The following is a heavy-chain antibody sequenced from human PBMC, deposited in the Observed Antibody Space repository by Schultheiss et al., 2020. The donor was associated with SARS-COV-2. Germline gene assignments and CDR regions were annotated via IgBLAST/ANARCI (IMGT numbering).Heavy chain of an antibody. V-gene: IGHV4-61*08. J-gene: IGHJ6*02. CDR1: GGSISSGGYY. CDR2: IYYSGST. D-gene: IGHD5-18*01. CDR3: ARRWGGAMGPSLIYGMDV. Sequence: SETLSLTCTVSGGSISSGGYYWSWIRQHPGKGLEWIGYIYYSGSTNYNPSLKSRVTISVDTSKNQFSLKLSSVTAADTAVYYCARRWGGAMGPSLIYGMDVWGQGTTVTVSS.